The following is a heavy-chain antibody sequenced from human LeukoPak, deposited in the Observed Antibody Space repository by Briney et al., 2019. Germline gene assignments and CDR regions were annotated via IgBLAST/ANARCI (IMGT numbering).Heavy chain of an antibody. J-gene: IGHJ5*02. D-gene: IGHD3-10*01. CDR2: IYTSGST. Sequence: PSETLSLTCTVSGGSISSGSYYWSWLRQPAGKGLEWIGRIYTSGSTNYNPSLKSRVTISVDTSKNQFSLKLSSVTAADTAVYYCARQFGEWWFDPWGQGTLVTVSS. CDR1: GGSISSGSYY. CDR3: ARQFGEWWFDP. V-gene: IGHV4-61*02.